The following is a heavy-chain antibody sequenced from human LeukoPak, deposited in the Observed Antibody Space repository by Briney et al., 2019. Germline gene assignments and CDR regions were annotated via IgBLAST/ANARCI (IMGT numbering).Heavy chain of an antibody. CDR1: GGTFSSYA. Sequence: ASVTVSCKASGGTFSSYAISWVRQAPGQGLEWMGWISTYNGDTNYAQKLQGRVTMTTDTSTSTAYMELRSLRSDDTAVYYCAREGLGELTLDYWGQGTLVTVSS. CDR2: ISTYNGDT. J-gene: IGHJ4*02. CDR3: AREGLGELTLDY. V-gene: IGHV1-18*01. D-gene: IGHD3-16*01.